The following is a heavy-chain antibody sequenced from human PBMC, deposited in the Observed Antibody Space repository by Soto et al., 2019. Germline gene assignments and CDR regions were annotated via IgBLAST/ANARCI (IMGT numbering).Heavy chain of an antibody. CDR2: IWYDGSNK. CDR1: GFTFSSYG. Sequence: QVQLVESGGGVVQPGRSLRLSCAASGFTFSSYGMHWVRQAPGKGLEWVAVIWYDGSNKYYADSVKGRFTISRDNSKNTLDLQMNSQRAEDTAVYGCARVLRSGGEEWFDPWRKGTRVSVSS. CDR3: ARVLRSGGEEWFDP. D-gene: IGHD1-26*01. V-gene: IGHV3-33*01. J-gene: IGHJ5*02.